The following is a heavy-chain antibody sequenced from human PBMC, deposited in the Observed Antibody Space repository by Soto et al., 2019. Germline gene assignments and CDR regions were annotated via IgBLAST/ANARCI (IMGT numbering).Heavy chain of an antibody. CDR1: GFNFSSYG. Sequence: QVQLVESGGGVVQPGGSLGLSCEASGFNFSSYGIHWFRQAPGKGREWVAIIWNDGSNEYYADCVKGRFTISRDNSKNTVYLQVSKLRAEDTAVYFCARDQTDSGGYSDSWGQGTLVSVSS. V-gene: IGHV3-33*01. J-gene: IGHJ4*02. CDR3: ARDQTDSGGYSDS. CDR2: IWNDGSNE. D-gene: IGHD3-22*01.